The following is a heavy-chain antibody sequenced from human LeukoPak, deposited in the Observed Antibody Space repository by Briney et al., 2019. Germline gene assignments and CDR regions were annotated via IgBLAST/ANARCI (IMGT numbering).Heavy chain of an antibody. Sequence: SETLSLTCTVSGGSISSYYWSWIRQPPGKGLEWIGYIYYSGSTSYNPSLKSRVTISVDTSKNQFSLKLRSVTAADTAVYYCARYSGSYPHDAFEIWGQGTLVTVSS. CDR1: GGSISSYY. V-gene: IGHV4-59*01. J-gene: IGHJ4*02. CDR3: ARYSGSYPHDAFEI. CDR2: IYYSGST. D-gene: IGHD1-26*01.